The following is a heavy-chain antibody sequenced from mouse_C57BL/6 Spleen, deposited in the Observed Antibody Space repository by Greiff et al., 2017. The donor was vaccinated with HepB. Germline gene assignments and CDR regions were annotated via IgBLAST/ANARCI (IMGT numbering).Heavy chain of an antibody. CDR3: ARREVGRYYAMDY. CDR1: GFTFSDYY. Sequence: EVMLVESGGGLVQPGGSLKLSCAASGFTFSDYYMYWVRQTPENRLEWVAYLSNGGGSNYYPDTVKGRFTISRDNAKNTLYLQMSRLKSEDTAMYYCARREVGRYYAMDYWGQGTSVTVSS. V-gene: IGHV5-12*01. CDR2: LSNGGGSN. D-gene: IGHD4-1*01. J-gene: IGHJ4*01.